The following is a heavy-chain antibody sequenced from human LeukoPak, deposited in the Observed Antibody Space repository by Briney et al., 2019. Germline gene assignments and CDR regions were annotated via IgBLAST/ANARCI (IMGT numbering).Heavy chain of an antibody. Sequence: GRSLRLSCAASGFTFSSYGMHWVRQAPGKGLEWVAVIWYDGSNKYYADSVKGRFTISRDNSKNTLYLQMNSLRAEDTAVYYCARGSHYSSSWYEIHYYGMDVWGQGTTVTVSS. CDR3: ARGSHYSSSWYEIHYYGMDV. D-gene: IGHD6-13*01. CDR1: GFTFSSYG. J-gene: IGHJ6*02. CDR2: IWYDGSNK. V-gene: IGHV3-33*01.